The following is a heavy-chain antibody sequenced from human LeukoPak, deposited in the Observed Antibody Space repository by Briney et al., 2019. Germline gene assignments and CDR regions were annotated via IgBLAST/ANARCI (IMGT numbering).Heavy chain of an antibody. Sequence: PAETLSLTCSVSGDSISRFYWSWVRQPPGKGLEWIGYTGDTNYNPSLKSRVTISLDASKSQFSLKLSSVTAADTAMYYCARVRQGSQSDYWGQGTLVTVSS. V-gene: IGHV4-59*01. J-gene: IGHJ4*02. CDR3: ARVRQGSQSDY. CDR2: YTGDT. CDR1: GDSISRFY.